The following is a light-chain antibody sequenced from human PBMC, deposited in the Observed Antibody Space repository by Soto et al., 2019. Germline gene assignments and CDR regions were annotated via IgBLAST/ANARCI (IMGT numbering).Light chain of an antibody. CDR2: QVT. J-gene: IGLJ1*01. V-gene: IGLV2-14*01. CDR3: SSYTGSTNYV. CDR1: SSDVGIYNY. Sequence: QSVLTQPASVSGSPGQSITISCTGTSSDVGIYNYVSWYQQHPGKALKLMIYQVTNRPSGVSNRFSGSKSGNTASLTISGLQAEDEADYYCSSYTGSTNYVFGTGTKVTVL.